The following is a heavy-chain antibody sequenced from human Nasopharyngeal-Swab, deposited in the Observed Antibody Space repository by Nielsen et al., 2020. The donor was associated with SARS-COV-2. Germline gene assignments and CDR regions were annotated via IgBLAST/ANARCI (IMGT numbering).Heavy chain of an antibody. V-gene: IGHV3-15*01. CDR2: IKSETDGGTT. CDR1: GFTFSDAW. Sequence: GESLKISCAASGFTFSDAWMSWVRQAPGKGLEWVGRIKSETDGGTTDYAAPVKGRFTISRDDSKNTLHLQLNSLNTEDTAMYYRVTDFGGFWGQGTLVTVSS. D-gene: IGHD3-16*01. J-gene: IGHJ4*02. CDR3: VTDFGGF.